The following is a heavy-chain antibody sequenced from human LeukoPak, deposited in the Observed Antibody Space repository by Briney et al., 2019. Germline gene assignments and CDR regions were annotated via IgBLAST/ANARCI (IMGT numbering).Heavy chain of an antibody. D-gene: IGHD3-22*01. CDR3: ASLPYYYDTRVSY. J-gene: IGHJ4*02. CDR1: GGSISSGGYY. CDR2: IYYSGST. Sequence: PSETLSLTCTVSGGSISSGGYYWSWIRQHPGKGLEWIGYIYYSGSTDYNPSLNSRVTISVDTSKNQFSLKLSSVTAADTAVYYCASLPYYYDTRVSYWGQGTLVTVSS. V-gene: IGHV4-31*03.